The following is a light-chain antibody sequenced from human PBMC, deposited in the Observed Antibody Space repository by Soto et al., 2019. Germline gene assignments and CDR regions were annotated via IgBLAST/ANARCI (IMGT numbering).Light chain of an antibody. CDR1: QSVSSY. CDR3: QQFNNWPHT. CDR2: VAS. V-gene: IGKV3-15*01. Sequence: EIVLTQSPASLSLSPGERATLSCRASQSVSSYLAWYQQKPGQAPRLLIYVASYRATGIPARFSGSGSGTEYTLTISNLQAEDFAVYYCQQFNNWPHTFGQGTQLEIK. J-gene: IGKJ2*01.